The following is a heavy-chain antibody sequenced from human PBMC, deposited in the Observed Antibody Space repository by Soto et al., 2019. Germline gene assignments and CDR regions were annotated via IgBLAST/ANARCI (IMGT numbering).Heavy chain of an antibody. CDR2: IIPIFGTA. CDR3: ARGEMEYDSSGYQYDY. CDR1: GDTFSSYA. Sequence: QVQLVQSGAEVKKPGSSVKVSCKASGDTFSSYAISWVRQAPGQGLEWMGGIIPIFGTANYAQKFQGRVTITADKSTSTAYMERSSLRSEDTAVYYCARGEMEYDSSGYQYDYWGQGTLVTVSS. J-gene: IGHJ4*02. V-gene: IGHV1-69*06. D-gene: IGHD3-22*01.